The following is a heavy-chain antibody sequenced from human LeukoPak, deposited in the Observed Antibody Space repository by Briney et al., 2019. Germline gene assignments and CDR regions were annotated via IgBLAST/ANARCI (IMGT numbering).Heavy chain of an antibody. CDR1: GGSFSNHF. V-gene: IGHV4-4*07. D-gene: IGHD2-15*01. J-gene: IGHJ6*03. CDR2: IYPSGNT. CDR3: ARVVVGRVVVVAATYYYYMDV. Sequence: SETLSLTCSVSGGSFSNHFWSWVRQPAGKGLEWIGRIYPSGNTNYNPSLKSRVTLSVDTSKTQFSLKLSSVTAADTAVYYCARVVVGRVVVVAATYYYYMDVWGKGTTVTISS.